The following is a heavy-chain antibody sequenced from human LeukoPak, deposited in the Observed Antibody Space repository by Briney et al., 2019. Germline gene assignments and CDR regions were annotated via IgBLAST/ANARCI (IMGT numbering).Heavy chain of an antibody. D-gene: IGHD3-10*01. J-gene: IGHJ6*03. CDR1: GYTFTGYY. CDR3: AREAAYYGSGSFPGYYYMDV. Sequence: ASVKVSCKASGYTFTGYYMHWVRQAPGQGLEWMGWTNPNSGGTNYAQKFQGRVTITTDESTSTAYMELSSLRSEDTAVYYCAREAAYYGSGSFPGYYYMDVWGKGTTVTVSS. V-gene: IGHV1-2*02. CDR2: TNPNSGGT.